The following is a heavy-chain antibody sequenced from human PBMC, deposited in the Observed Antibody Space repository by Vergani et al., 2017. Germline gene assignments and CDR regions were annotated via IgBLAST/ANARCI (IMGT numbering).Heavy chain of an antibody. CDR2: IYSTGST. J-gene: IGHJ6*02. CDR1: GGSFNTYY. CDR3: ARVMYRDEASTGYRLEGMDI. Sequence: QVQLEESGPGLVKPSETLSLTCTVSGGSFNTYYWSWIRQSPGRGLEWIGYIYSTGSTNYNPSLSSRVTMSVDTSKNQFSLKLGSVTAADTAVYFCARVMYRDEASTGYRLEGMDIWGQGATVTISS. D-gene: IGHD3-9*01. V-gene: IGHV4-59*13.